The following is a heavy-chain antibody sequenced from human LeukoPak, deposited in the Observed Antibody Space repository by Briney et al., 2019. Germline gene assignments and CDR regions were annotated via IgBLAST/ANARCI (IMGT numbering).Heavy chain of an antibody. CDR2: ISGSGGST. CDR3: AKVDREDYFDY. V-gene: IGHV3-23*01. Sequence: GRSLRLSCAASGFTFSSYAMSWVRQAPGKGLEWVSAISGSGGSTYYADSVKGRFTISRDNSKNTLYLQMNSLSAEDTAVYYCAKVDREDYFDYWGQGTLVTVSS. J-gene: IGHJ4*02. CDR1: GFTFSSYA.